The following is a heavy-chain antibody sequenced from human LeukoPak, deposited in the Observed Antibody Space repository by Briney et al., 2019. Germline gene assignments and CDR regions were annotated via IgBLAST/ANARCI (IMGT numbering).Heavy chain of an antibody. CDR3: ASGERIAAAGVGFDY. D-gene: IGHD6-13*01. CDR2: IYYSGST. Sequence: SETLSLTCTVSGGSISSYYWSWIRQPPGKGLEWIGYIYYSGSTNYNPSLKSRVTISVDTSKNQFSLKLSSVTAAVTAVYYCASGERIAAAGVGFDYWGQGTLVTVSS. V-gene: IGHV4-59*01. CDR1: GGSISSYY. J-gene: IGHJ4*02.